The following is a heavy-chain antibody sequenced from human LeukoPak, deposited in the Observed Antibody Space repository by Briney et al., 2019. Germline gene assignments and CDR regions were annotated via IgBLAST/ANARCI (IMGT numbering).Heavy chain of an antibody. D-gene: IGHD5-18*01. CDR3: VRGGTAMVDY. J-gene: IGHJ4*02. CDR2: IYHSGST. V-gene: IGHV4-38-2*02. Sequence: SETLSLTCTVSGYSISSGYYWGWIRQPPGKGLEWIGSIYHSGSTNYNPSLKSRVTISVDKSKNQFSLKLTSVTAADTAVYYCVRGGTAMVDYWGQGTLVTVSS. CDR1: GYSISSGYY.